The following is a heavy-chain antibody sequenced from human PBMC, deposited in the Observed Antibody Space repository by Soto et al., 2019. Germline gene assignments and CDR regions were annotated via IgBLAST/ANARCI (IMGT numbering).Heavy chain of an antibody. Sequence: QVQLVQSGAEVKKPGSSVKVSCKASGGTFSSYTISWVRQAPGQGLEWMGRIIPILGIANYAQKFQGRVTITADKSTSTAYIELSSLSSEDTAVYYCAMEYCSSTSCSRDYWGQGTLVTVSS. CDR3: AMEYCSSTSCSRDY. D-gene: IGHD2-2*01. CDR1: GGTFSSYT. J-gene: IGHJ4*02. V-gene: IGHV1-69*02. CDR2: IIPILGIA.